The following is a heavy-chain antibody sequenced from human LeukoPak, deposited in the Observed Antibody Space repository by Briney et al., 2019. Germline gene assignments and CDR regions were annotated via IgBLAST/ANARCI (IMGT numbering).Heavy chain of an antibody. Sequence: SETLSLXCTVSGGSVTTYHWSWIRQPPGKELEWIGYIYYSGSINYNPSLNSRVTISLDTSKNEFSLKLRSVTAADTAVYYCARYPGASGDSYYFDYWGQGTRVTVSS. D-gene: IGHD4-17*01. J-gene: IGHJ4*02. CDR1: GGSVTTYH. CDR3: ARYPGASGDSYYFDY. V-gene: IGHV4-59*02. CDR2: IYYSGSI.